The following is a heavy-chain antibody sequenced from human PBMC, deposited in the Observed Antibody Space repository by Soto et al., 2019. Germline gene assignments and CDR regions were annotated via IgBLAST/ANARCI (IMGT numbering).Heavy chain of an antibody. V-gene: IGHV1-3*01. D-gene: IGHD3-9*01. CDR2: INAGNGNT. J-gene: IGHJ4*02. Sequence: GASVKVSCKASGYTFTSYAMHWVRQAPGQRLEWMGWINAGNGNTKYSQKFQGRVTITRDTSASTAYMELSSLRSEDTAVYYCARDGYDILTGPRENFDYWGQGTLVTVSS. CDR3: ARDGYDILTGPRENFDY. CDR1: GYTFTSYA.